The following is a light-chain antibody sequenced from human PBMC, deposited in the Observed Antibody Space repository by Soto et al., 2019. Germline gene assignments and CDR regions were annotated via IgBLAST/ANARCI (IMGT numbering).Light chain of an antibody. CDR1: QSISIY. CDR2: AAS. V-gene: IGKV1-39*01. J-gene: IGKJ1*01. Sequence: DIQVTQSPSSLSASVGDRVTITCRASQSISIYLNWYQQKPGKAPKLLIYAASSLQSGVPSRFSGSGSGTEFTLSISSPQPEDFATYYCQQSYTTPPRTFGQGTKVEI. CDR3: QQSYTTPPRT.